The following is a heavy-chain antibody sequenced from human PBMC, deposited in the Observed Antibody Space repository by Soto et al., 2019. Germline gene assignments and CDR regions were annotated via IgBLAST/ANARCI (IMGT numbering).Heavy chain of an antibody. D-gene: IGHD1-26*01. V-gene: IGHV1-69*01. CDR2: IVPMLGTP. CDR1: GGTFDNFI. Sequence: QVQLVQSGAEVKEPGSSVRVSCKASGGTFDNFIMNWVRQTPGRGLEWMGGIVPMLGTPTYAEKFKGRVTISATGSTSTMYMEVTSLRSEDTAIYYCARNGTYSSSHRQYSGMDVWGQGTTVTVSS. J-gene: IGHJ6*02. CDR3: ARNGTYSSSHRQYSGMDV.